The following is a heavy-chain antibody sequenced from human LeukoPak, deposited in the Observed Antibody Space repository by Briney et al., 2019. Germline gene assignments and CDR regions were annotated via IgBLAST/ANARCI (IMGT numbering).Heavy chain of an antibody. V-gene: IGHV1-8*03. J-gene: IGHJ3*02. D-gene: IGHD1-26*01. Sequence: ASVKVSCKASGGTFSSYAISWVRQAPGQGLEWRGWMNPNSGHTDYAQKFQGRVTITRNTSISTAYMELSSLRSEDTAVYHCATVSIVGATNYDAFDIWGQGTMVTVSS. CDR3: ATVSIVGATNYDAFDI. CDR2: MNPNSGHT. CDR1: GGTFSSYA.